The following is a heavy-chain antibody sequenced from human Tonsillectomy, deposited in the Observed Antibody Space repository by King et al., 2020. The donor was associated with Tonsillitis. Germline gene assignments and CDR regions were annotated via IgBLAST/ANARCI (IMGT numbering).Heavy chain of an antibody. Sequence: VQLVESGGGLVKPGGSLRLSCAASGIPFSTYSMTWVRQAPGKGLAWVSSISSSSHYIYYADSVKGRFTISRDNAKNSLFLQMNSLRGEDTAVDYCARGAAAAGTCAMDVWGQGTTGTVSS. CDR2: ISSSSHYI. D-gene: IGHD6-13*01. J-gene: IGHJ6*02. CDR3: ARGAAAAGTCAMDV. CDR1: GIPFSTYS. V-gene: IGHV3-21*01.